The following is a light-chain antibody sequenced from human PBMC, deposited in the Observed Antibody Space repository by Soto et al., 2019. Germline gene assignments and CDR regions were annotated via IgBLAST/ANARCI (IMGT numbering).Light chain of an antibody. CDR1: QSISNW. CDR3: QQYHSYPWT. CDR2: KAS. V-gene: IGKV1-5*03. J-gene: IGKJ1*01. Sequence: DIQMTQSPSTLSASVGVRVTITCRASQSISNWLAWYQQKPGKAPKVLISKASSLESGVPSRFSGSGSGTEFTLTISSLQPDDLATYYCQQYHSYPWTFGQGTKVEIK.